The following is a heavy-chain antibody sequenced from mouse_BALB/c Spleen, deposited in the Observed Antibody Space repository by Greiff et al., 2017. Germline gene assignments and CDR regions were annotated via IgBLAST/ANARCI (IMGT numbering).Heavy chain of an antibody. J-gene: IGHJ2*01. D-gene: IGHD2-4*01. Sequence: EVHLVESGGGLVKPGGSLKLSCAASGFTFSSYGMSWVRQTPDKRLEWVATISSGGSYTYYPDSVKGRFTISRDNAKNTLYLQMSSLKSEDTAMYYCARHVYYDYQYYFDYWGQGTTLTVSS. V-gene: IGHV5-6*01. CDR1: GFTFSSYG. CDR3: ARHVYYDYQYYFDY. CDR2: ISSGGSYT.